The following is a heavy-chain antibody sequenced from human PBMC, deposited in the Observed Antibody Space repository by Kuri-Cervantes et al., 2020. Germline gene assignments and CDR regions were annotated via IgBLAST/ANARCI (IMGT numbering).Heavy chain of an antibody. J-gene: IGHJ4*02. CDR2: ITVYNGKT. Sequence: ASVKVSCKASGYTFISYGISWVRQAPGQGLEWMGWITVYNGKTKYVQKFQDRVTMTRDTSTSTVYMELSSLRSEDTAVYYCARSEMVAATLLDYWGQGTLVTVSS. CDR1: GYTFISYG. CDR3: ARSEMVAATLLDY. V-gene: IGHV1-18*01. D-gene: IGHD2-15*01.